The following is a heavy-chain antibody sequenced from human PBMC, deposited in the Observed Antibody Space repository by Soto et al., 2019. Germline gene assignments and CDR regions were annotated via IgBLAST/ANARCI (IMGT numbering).Heavy chain of an antibody. CDR2: IYYSGST. CDR1: GGSISSSSYY. V-gene: IGHV4-39*01. Sequence: QLQLQESGPGLVKPSETLSLTCTVSGGSISSSSYYWGWIRQPPGKGLEWIGSIYYSGSTYYNPSLKRRVTLSVDTSKNQFSLKLSSVTAADTAVYYCASKNPYSSGWTDYYYYMDVWGKGTTVTVSS. D-gene: IGHD6-19*01. CDR3: ASKNPYSSGWTDYYYYMDV. J-gene: IGHJ6*03.